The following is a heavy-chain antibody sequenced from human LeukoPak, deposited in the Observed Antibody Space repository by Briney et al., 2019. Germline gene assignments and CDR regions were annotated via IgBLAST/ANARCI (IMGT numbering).Heavy chain of an antibody. CDR2: ISGSGGST. J-gene: IGHJ4*02. Sequence: GGSLRLSCAASGFTFSSYAMSLVRQAPGKGLEWVSAISGSGGSTYYAYSVKGRFTLSRDNSKNTLYLQMNSLRAEDTAVYYCAKALPAGYSYVPFDYWGQGTLVTVSS. D-gene: IGHD5-18*01. CDR3: AKALPAGYSYVPFDY. CDR1: GFTFSSYA. V-gene: IGHV3-23*01.